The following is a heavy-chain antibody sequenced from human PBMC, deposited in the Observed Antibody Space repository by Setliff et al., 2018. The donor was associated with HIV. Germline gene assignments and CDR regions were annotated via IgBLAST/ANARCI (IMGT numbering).Heavy chain of an antibody. Sequence: PSETLSLTCTVSGGSISSRYWSWIRLPPGKGLEWIGTLYYNGNTNSNPSLKSRVTISGDTSKNLFSLKLTSVTPADTAVYYCVTGIDNFWSGYVNWGQGTLVTVSS. CDR1: GGSISSRY. J-gene: IGHJ4*02. D-gene: IGHD3-3*01. CDR2: LYYNGNT. CDR3: VTGIDNFWSGYVN. V-gene: IGHV4-59*11.